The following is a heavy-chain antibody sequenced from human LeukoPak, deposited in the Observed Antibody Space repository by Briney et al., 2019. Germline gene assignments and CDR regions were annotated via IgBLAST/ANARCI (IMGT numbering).Heavy chain of an antibody. D-gene: IGHD3-9*01. V-gene: IGHV3-30*02. Sequence: GGSLRLSCAASAFTFSSYGMHWVRQAPGKGLEWVAYIQYDRTNEQYAHSVKGRFTISRDNSKNTLYLQMNSLRAEDTAVYYCAKEGPYDILTGYYPSFDYWGQGTLVTVSS. J-gene: IGHJ4*02. CDR1: AFTFSSYG. CDR2: IQYDRTNE. CDR3: AKEGPYDILTGYYPSFDY.